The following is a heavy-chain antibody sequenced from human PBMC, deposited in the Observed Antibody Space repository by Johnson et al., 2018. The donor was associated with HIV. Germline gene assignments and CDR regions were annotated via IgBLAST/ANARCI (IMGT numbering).Heavy chain of an antibody. CDR3: ARVRTGDSSGYHDAFDI. V-gene: IGHV3-30*03. CDR2: ISYDGSNK. CDR1: GFTFSSYG. Sequence: QVQLVESGGGLIQPGGSLRLSCAASGFTFSSYGMHWVRQAPGKGLEWVAVISYDGSNKYYADSVKGRFTISRDNVKRSLYLQMNSLRVEDTALYYCARVRTGDSSGYHDAFDIWGQGTMVTVSS. J-gene: IGHJ3*02. D-gene: IGHD3-22*01.